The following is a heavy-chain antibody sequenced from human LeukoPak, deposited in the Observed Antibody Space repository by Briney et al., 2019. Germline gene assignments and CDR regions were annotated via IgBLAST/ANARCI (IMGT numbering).Heavy chain of an antibody. CDR3: ARNYDRRPFDY. D-gene: IGHD3-22*01. Sequence: ASVKVSCKASGYTFSSYAISWVRQPPGQGLEWMGWVNAYNGNTNYAQNFQDRVTMTTDTSTSTAYMELRSLRSDDTALYYCARNYDRRPFDYWGQGTLVTVSS. J-gene: IGHJ4*02. CDR1: GYTFSSYA. V-gene: IGHV1-18*01. CDR2: VNAYNGNT.